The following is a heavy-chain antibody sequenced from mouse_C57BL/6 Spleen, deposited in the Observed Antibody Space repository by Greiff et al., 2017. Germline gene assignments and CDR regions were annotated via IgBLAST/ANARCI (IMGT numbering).Heavy chain of an antibody. J-gene: IGHJ2*01. D-gene: IGHD1-1*01. CDR2: IYPGDGDT. CDR3: ARPYYYGSYYFDY. Sequence: VQLQESGAELVKPGASVKISCKASGYAFSSYWMNWVKQRPGKGLEWIGQIYPGDGDTNYNGKFKGKATLTADKSSSTAYMQLSSLTSEDSAVYFCARPYYYGSYYFDYWGQGTTLTVSS. V-gene: IGHV1-80*01. CDR1: GYAFSSYW.